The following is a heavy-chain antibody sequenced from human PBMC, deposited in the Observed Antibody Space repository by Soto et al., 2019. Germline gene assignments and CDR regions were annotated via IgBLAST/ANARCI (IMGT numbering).Heavy chain of an antibody. CDR1: GFTFSSYS. D-gene: IGHD1-26*01. CDR3: ARSKPYVGGMDV. V-gene: IGHV3-48*02. Sequence: PVGSLRLSCAASGFTFSSYSMNWVRQSPGKGLEWVSYISSSSSTIYYADSVKGRFTISRDNAKNSLYLQMNSLRDEDTAVYYCARSKPYVGGMDVWGQGTTVTVSS. J-gene: IGHJ6*02. CDR2: ISSSSSTI.